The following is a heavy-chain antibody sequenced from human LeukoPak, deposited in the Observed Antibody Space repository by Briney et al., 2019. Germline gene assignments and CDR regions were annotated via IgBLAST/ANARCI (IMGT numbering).Heavy chain of an antibody. J-gene: IGHJ5*02. CDR3: ARDADGYNTGWFDP. CDR2: ISSSSSYI. Sequence: GGSLRLSCAASGFTFSSYSMNWVRQAPGKGLEWVSSISSSSSYIYYADSVKGRFTISRDNAKNSLYLQMNSLRAEDTAVYYCARDADGYNTGWFDPWGQGTLVTVSS. V-gene: IGHV3-21*01. CDR1: GFTFSSYS. D-gene: IGHD5-24*01.